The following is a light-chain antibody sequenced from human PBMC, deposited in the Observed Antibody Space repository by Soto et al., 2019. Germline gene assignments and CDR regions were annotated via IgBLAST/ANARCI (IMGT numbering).Light chain of an antibody. CDR2: GAS. CDR1: QGINNY. J-gene: IGKJ3*01. CDR3: QQLDSNPFT. V-gene: IGKV1-9*01. Sequence: DIQLTQSPSFLSASVGDRVTVTCRASQGINNYLAWYQQKPGKAPKLLIHGASTLQSGVPSRVSGSGSGTEFTLTISSLQPEDFATYYCQQLDSNPFTFGPGTKVDIK.